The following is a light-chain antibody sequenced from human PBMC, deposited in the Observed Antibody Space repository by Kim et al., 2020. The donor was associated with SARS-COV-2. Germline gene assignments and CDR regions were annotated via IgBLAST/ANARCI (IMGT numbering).Light chain of an antibody. Sequence: QRVAIDCTGSRSNIGAGYDVHWYQQLPGTAPNLLIYGNSNRPSGVPDRFSGSKSGTSASLAITGLQAEDEADYYCQSYDSSLSGWVFGGGTKLTVL. J-gene: IGLJ3*02. CDR2: GNS. V-gene: IGLV1-40*01. CDR3: QSYDSSLSGWV. CDR1: RSNIGAGYD.